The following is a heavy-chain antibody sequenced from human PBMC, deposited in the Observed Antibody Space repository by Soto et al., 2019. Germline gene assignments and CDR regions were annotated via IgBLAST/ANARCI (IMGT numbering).Heavy chain of an antibody. CDR3: ARQGPNLYYYYGMDV. V-gene: IGHV5-10-1*01. CDR2: IDPSDSYT. J-gene: IGHJ6*02. CDR1: GYSFTSYW. Sequence: GESLKISCKGSGYSFTSYWISWVRQMPGKGLEWMGRIDPSDSYTNYSTSFQGHVTISADKSISTAYLQWSSLKASDTAMYYCARQGPNLYYYYGMDVWGQGTTVTVSS.